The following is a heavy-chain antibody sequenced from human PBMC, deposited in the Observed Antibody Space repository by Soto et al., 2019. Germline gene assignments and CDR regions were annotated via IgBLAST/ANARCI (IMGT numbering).Heavy chain of an antibody. CDR2: MKHSGST. CDR3: ARLYGSRGPFDD. V-gene: IGHV4-34*01. Sequence: QVQLQQWGAGLLKPSETLSLTCAVYGGSFSGYYWNWIRQPPGKGLEWIGEMKHSGSTNYNPSLKSRVTISVDTSKNQFSLTLSSVTAADTAVYYCARLYGSRGPFDDGGQVTLGTVSS. CDR1: GGSFSGYY. D-gene: IGHD6-13*01. J-gene: IGHJ4*02.